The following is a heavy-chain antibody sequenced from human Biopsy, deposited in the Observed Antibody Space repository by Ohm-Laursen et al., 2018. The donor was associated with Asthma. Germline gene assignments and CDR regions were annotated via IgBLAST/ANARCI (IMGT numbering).Heavy chain of an antibody. CDR3: TRHNDY. D-gene: IGHD1-14*01. Sequence: TQTLTLTCSFSGFSLSSSGANVSWIRQPPGKALEWLARIDWEEDKFYSTSLRTRLTISKGSSEDQVVLTMTNMDPVDTATYYCTRHNDYWGPGILVTVSS. V-gene: IGHV2-70*04. CDR2: IDWEEDK. J-gene: IGHJ4*02. CDR1: GFSLSSSGAN.